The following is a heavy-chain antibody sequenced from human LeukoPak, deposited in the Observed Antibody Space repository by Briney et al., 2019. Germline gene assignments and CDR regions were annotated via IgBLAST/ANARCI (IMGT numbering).Heavy chain of an antibody. J-gene: IGHJ4*02. D-gene: IGHD2-2*01. CDR1: AFTFSTYT. Sequence: AGGSLRLSCVASAFTFSTYTMNWVRQAPGKGLEWISYISTSGGTIYYADSVKGRFTMSRDNAKNSLYLQMNSLRDEDTAVYYCASSVVGGYWGQGTLVTVS. V-gene: IGHV3-48*02. CDR2: ISTSGGTI. CDR3: ASSVVGGY.